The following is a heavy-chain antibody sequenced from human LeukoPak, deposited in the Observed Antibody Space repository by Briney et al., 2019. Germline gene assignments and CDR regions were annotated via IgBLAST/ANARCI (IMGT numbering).Heavy chain of an antibody. Sequence: GGSLRLSCAASGFTFSDYWMSWVRQAPGKGLEWVANIKQDGSGKYYVDSVKDRFSISRDNAKNSLYLQMNSLRAEDTAVYYCARTIFGVTHGFDIWGQGTMVTVSS. V-gene: IGHV3-7*03. D-gene: IGHD3-3*01. CDR1: GFTFSDYW. CDR2: IKQDGSGK. J-gene: IGHJ3*02. CDR3: ARTIFGVTHGFDI.